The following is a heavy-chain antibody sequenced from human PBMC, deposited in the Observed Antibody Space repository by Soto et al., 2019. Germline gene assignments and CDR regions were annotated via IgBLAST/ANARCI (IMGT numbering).Heavy chain of an antibody. J-gene: IGHJ4*02. Sequence: SLRLSCATSAFTFSKAWVCCVRQAPVKGLEWVGRIMSKTDGGTTDYAAPVKGRFTISRDDSKSTLYLQMNSLKTEDTAFYYCTTDSGMSPYSFDYWGQGTLVTVSS. CDR1: AFTFSKAW. D-gene: IGHD1-26*01. CDR2: IMSKTDGGTT. CDR3: TTDSGMSPYSFDY. V-gene: IGHV3-15*01.